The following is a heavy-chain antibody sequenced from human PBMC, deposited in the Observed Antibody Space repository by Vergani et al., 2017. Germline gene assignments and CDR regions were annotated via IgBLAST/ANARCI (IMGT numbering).Heavy chain of an antibody. V-gene: IGHV1-18*01. CDR3: AGAPHQAYDYVWGSYRYDAFDI. D-gene: IGHD3-16*02. CDR2: ISAYNGNT. Sequence: QVQLVQSGAEVKKPGASVKVSCKASGYTFTSYGISWVRQAPGQGLEWMGWISAYNGNTNYAQKLQGRVTMTTDTSTSTAYMEMRSLRSDDTAVYYCAGAPHQAYDYVWGSYRYDAFDIWGQGTMVTVSS. CDR1: GYTFTSYG. J-gene: IGHJ3*02.